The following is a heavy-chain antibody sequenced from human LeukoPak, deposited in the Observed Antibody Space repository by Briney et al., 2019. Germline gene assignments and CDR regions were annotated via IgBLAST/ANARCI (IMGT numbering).Heavy chain of an antibody. V-gene: IGHV3-30*02. CDR3: ARAAPYYYDSNPFLYGMDV. Sequence: PGGSLRLSCAASGFTFSSYGMLWVRQAPGKGLEGVAFIRYDGSNKYYADSVKGRFTISRDNSKNTLYLQMNSLRAEDTAVYYCARAAPYYYDSNPFLYGMDVWGQGTTVTVSS. CDR1: GFTFSSYG. CDR2: IRYDGSNK. J-gene: IGHJ6*02. D-gene: IGHD3-22*01.